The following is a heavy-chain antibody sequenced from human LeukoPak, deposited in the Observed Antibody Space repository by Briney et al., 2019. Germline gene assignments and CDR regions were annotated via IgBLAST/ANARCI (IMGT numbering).Heavy chain of an antibody. V-gene: IGHV4-31*03. D-gene: IGHD6-19*01. J-gene: IGHJ3*02. Sequence: SQTLSLTCTVSGGSISSGGYYWSWIRQHPGKGLEWIGYIYYSGSTYYNPSLKSRVTISVDTSKNQFSLKLSSVTAADTAVYYCARQQWLVLGDAFDIWGQGTMVTVSS. CDR3: ARQQWLVLGDAFDI. CDR1: GGSISSGGYY. CDR2: IYYSGST.